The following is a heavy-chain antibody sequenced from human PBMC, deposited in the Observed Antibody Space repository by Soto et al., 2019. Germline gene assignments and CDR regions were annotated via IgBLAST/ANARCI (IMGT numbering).Heavy chain of an antibody. V-gene: IGHV1-69*13. Sequence: ASVKVSCKASGGTFSSYAISWVRQAPGQGLEWMGGIIPIFGTANYAQKFQGRVTITADESTSTAYMELSSLRSEDTAVYYCARAGHSSPSEGANWFDPWGQGTLVTVSS. CDR3: ARAGHSSPSEGANWFDP. D-gene: IGHD6-6*01. J-gene: IGHJ5*02. CDR2: IIPIFGTA. CDR1: GGTFSSYA.